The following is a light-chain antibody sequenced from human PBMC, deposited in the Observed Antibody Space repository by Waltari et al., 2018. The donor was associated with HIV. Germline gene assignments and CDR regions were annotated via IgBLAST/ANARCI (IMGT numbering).Light chain of an antibody. V-gene: IGLV1-44*01. CDR2: TDS. J-gene: IGLJ3*02. Sequence: QSVLTQPPSASGTPGQRVSISCSGSSSNIGSNTVNWYQQLPGTAPKLLIYTDSPRPSGVPDRFSGSKSDTSSSLAISGLQSEDEADYYCSTWNDGLDGPVFGGGTKLTVL. CDR3: STWNDGLDGPV. CDR1: SSNIGSNT.